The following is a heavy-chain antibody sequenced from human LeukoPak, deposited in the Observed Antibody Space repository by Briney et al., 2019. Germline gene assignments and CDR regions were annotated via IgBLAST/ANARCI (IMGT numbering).Heavy chain of an antibody. Sequence: GGTLRLSCAASGFTFSSYWMSWVRQAPGKGLEWVANIKPDGSEKYYVDSVGGRFTISRDNAKNSLYLQMNSLRAEDTAVYYCRYSSRGGFDYWGQGTLVTVSS. CDR2: IKPDGSEK. D-gene: IGHD6-13*01. V-gene: IGHV3-7*01. CDR3: RYSSRGGFDY. J-gene: IGHJ4*02. CDR1: GFTFSSYW.